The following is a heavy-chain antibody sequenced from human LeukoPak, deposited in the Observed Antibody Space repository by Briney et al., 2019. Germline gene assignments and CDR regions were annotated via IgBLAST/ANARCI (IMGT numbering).Heavy chain of an antibody. CDR1: GGSISSYY. V-gene: IGHV4-4*07. CDR2: IYTRGSP. CDR3: ARRGDRGVQQL. J-gene: IGHJ4*02. Sequence: SETLSLTCTVSGGSISSYYWSWIRQPAGKGLEWIGRIYTRGSPNYNPSLESRVTMSVDTSKNQFSLELTSVTAADTVVYYCARRGDRGVQQLWGQGTLVTVSS. D-gene: IGHD6-13*01.